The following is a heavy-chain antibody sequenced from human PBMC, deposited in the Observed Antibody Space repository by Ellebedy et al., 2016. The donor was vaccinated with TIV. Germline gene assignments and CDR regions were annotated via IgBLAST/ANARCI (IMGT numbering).Heavy chain of an antibody. Sequence: GESLKISCKGSGYSFSTFWVIWVRQRPGKGLESKGRIYPSDSYTHYSPSFQGHVTMSADTSSSTAYLEWSSLKGSDTAIYYCARYSGSYGGYDYWGQGTLVTVSS. D-gene: IGHD1-26*01. CDR1: GYSFSTFW. V-gene: IGHV5-10-1*01. CDR2: IYPSDSYT. CDR3: ARYSGSYGGYDY. J-gene: IGHJ4*02.